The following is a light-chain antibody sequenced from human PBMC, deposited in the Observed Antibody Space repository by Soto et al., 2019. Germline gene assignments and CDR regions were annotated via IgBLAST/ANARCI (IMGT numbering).Light chain of an antibody. Sequence: DIHMTQSPSTLSASVGDRVTITCRASQSISSWLAWYQQKPGKAPKLLIYDASKLESGVPPRFNGSRSETEFTLTIRNLQPDDFATYYCQQYNSFPWTFGLGTKVDIK. CDR2: DAS. CDR1: QSISSW. J-gene: IGKJ1*01. V-gene: IGKV1-5*01. CDR3: QQYNSFPWT.